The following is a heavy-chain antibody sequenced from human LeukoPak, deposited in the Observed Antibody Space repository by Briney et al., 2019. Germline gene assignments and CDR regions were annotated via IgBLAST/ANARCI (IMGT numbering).Heavy chain of an antibody. Sequence: ASVKVSCKASGYIFTGYYLFWVRQAPGQGLEWMGWINPNGGATRYAQKFQGRVTLTCDTSIRTTYMELSSLTSDDTAVYYCARDERYSDADHHYPDLGYWGQGTLVTVSS. CDR2: INPNGGAT. CDR1: GYIFTGYY. CDR3: ARDERYSDADHHYPDLGY. J-gene: IGHJ4*02. D-gene: IGHD3-16*01. V-gene: IGHV1-2*02.